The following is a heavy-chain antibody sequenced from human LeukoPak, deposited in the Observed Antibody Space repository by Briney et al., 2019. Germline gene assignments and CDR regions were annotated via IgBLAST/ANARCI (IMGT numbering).Heavy chain of an antibody. J-gene: IGHJ4*02. CDR1: GFTFSDYY. CDR3: ARTRDTVEMATISNYFDY. Sequence: GGSLRLSCAASGFTFSDYYMSWTRQAPGKGLEWVSYISSSGSTIYYADSVKGRFTISRDNAKNSLYLQMNSLRAEDTAVYYCARTRDTVEMATISNYFDYWGQGTLVTVSS. CDR2: ISSSGSTI. V-gene: IGHV3-11*01. D-gene: IGHD5-24*01.